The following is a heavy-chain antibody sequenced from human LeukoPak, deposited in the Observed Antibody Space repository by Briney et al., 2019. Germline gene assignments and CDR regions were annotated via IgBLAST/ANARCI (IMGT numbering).Heavy chain of an antibody. CDR3: ASHNAAGSYYYYYYGMDV. D-gene: IGHD6-13*01. J-gene: IGHJ6*02. V-gene: IGHV4-59*01. Sequence: PSETLSLTCTVSGGSITSYYWSWLRQPPGKGLEWIGYIYYSGSTNYNPSLKSRVTISIDTSKNQFSLELNSVTAADTAVYYCASHNAAGSYYYYYYGMDVWGQGTTVTVSS. CDR1: GGSITSYY. CDR2: IYYSGST.